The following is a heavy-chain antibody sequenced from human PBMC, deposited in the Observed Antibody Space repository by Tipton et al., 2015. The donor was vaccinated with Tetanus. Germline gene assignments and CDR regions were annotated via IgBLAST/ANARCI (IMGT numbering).Heavy chain of an antibody. Sequence: VQLVQSGGGLVKPGGSVRLSCAVSGFTFNLYTMNWVRQVPGEGLEWVSGVSASGNTNYADSVDGRFTISRDNAKNTMYLQMNSLRAEDTATYYCAKLKSRGDSSAIEHWGQGTLVTVSS. CDR2: VSASGNT. D-gene: IGHD2-21*02. CDR3: AKLKSRGDSSAIEH. V-gene: IGHV3-21*04. J-gene: IGHJ4*02. CDR1: GFTFNLYT.